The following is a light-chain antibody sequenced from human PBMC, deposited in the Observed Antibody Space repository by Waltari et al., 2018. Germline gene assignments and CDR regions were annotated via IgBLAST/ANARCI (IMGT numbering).Light chain of an antibody. J-gene: IGLJ2*01. CDR3: QVWDSGSNDRL. CDR2: DES. V-gene: IGLV3-21*02. Sequence: SYVLTQPPSVSVAPGQTARIPCGGQNVGNTRVHWYQQKPGQAPEVVVYDESDRASGIPDRFSGSTSGNAATLTIRRVEVGDEADYYCQVWDSGSNDRLFGGGTRLTVL. CDR1: NVGNTR.